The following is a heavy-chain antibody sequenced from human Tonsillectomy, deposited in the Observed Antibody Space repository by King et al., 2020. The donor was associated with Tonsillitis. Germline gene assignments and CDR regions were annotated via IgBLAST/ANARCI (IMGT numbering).Heavy chain of an antibody. J-gene: IGHJ3*02. CDR3: ARDMIGIIPDAFDI. D-gene: IGHD3-3*01. V-gene: IGHV4-4*07. CDR2: IYTSGST. Sequence: QVQLVESGPGLVKPSETLSLTCTVSGGSISSYHWSWIRQPAGKGLEWIGRIYTSGSTNYNPSLKSRVTMSVDTSKNQFSLKLSSVTAADTAVYYCARDMIGIIPDAFDIWGQGTMVTVSS. CDR1: GGSISSYH.